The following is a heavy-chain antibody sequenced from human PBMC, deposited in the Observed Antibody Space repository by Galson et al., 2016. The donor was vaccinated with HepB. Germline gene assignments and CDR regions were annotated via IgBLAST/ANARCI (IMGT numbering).Heavy chain of an antibody. Sequence: SETLSLTCNVSGGSITSYFWGWIRQPPGKGLEWIGYTFYSGTTYYHPSLQSRVTMSVDMSKNQLSLKLSSVTAADTAVYYCARVRSGYSGIADWGQGTLVIVSS. V-gene: IGHV4-59*01. CDR1: GGSITSYF. CDR2: TFYSGTT. J-gene: IGHJ1*01. D-gene: IGHD3-22*01. CDR3: ARVRSGYSGIAD.